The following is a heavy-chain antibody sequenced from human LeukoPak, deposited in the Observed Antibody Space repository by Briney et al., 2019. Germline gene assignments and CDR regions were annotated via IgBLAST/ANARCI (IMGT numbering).Heavy chain of an antibody. CDR1: GYTFTSYD. CDR3: ASHQEDCYSFDY. CDR2: MNPNSGNT. Sequence: GASVKVSCKASGYTFTSYDINWVRQATGQGLEWMGWMNPNSGNTGYAQKFQGRVTMTRNTSISTAYMELSSLRSEDTAVYYCASHQEDCYSFDYWGQGTLVTVSS. V-gene: IGHV1-8*01. D-gene: IGHD2-21*02. J-gene: IGHJ4*02.